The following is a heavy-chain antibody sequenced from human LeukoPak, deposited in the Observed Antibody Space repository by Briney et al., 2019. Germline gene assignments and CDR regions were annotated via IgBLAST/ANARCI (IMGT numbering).Heavy chain of an antibody. V-gene: IGHV4-38-2*01. CDR2: IYHSGST. CDR1: GYSISSGYY. J-gene: IGHJ4*02. CDR3: ARSAHMVRGVYFDY. Sequence: SETLSLTCAVSGYSISSGYYWGWIRQPPGKGLEWIGSIYHSGSTYYNPSLKSRVTISVDTSKNQFSLKLSSVTAADTAVYYCARSAHMVRGVYFDYWGQGTLVTVSS. D-gene: IGHD3-10*01.